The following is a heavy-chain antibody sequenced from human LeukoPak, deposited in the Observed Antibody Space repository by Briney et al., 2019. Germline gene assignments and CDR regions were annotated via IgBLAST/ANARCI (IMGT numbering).Heavy chain of an antibody. V-gene: IGHV4-59*11. J-gene: IGHJ5*02. CDR1: GGSISSHY. Sequence: SETLSLTCTVSGGSISSHYWSWIRQPPGKGLEWIGYIYYSGSTNYNPSLKSRVTVSVDTSKNQFSLKLSSVTAADTAVYYCARVYRNWFDPWGQGTLVTVSS. D-gene: IGHD1-14*01. CDR3: ARVYRNWFDP. CDR2: IYYSGST.